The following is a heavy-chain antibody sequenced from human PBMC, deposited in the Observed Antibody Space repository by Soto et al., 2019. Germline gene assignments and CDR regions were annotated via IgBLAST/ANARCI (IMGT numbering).Heavy chain of an antibody. V-gene: IGHV4-59*01. J-gene: IGHJ6*02. CDR2: ISYTGSA. CDR1: GGSINYSY. D-gene: IGHD4-17*01. Sequence: PPETLSLTCTVSGGSINYSYWTWIRQPPGKGLEWIGYISYTGSANYNASLKSRLTISVDTSKNQFSLKLSSVTAAETALYYCARVKYGDYYYGMDVWGQGTTVTVSS. CDR3: ARVKYGDYYYGMDV.